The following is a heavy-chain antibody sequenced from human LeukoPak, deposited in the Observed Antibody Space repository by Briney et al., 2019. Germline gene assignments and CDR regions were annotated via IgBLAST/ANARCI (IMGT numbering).Heavy chain of an antibody. CDR1: GFTFSSYS. Sequence: GGSLRLSCAASGFTFSSYSMNWARQAPGRGLEWVSAISGSGDYTNYADSVKGRFTISRDNSKNTLYLQMNSLRAEDTAVYYCAKDRASGSGSYSYRGFDYWGQGTLVTVSS. D-gene: IGHD6-19*01. V-gene: IGHV3-23*01. CDR2: ISGSGDYT. CDR3: AKDRASGSGSYSYRGFDY. J-gene: IGHJ4*02.